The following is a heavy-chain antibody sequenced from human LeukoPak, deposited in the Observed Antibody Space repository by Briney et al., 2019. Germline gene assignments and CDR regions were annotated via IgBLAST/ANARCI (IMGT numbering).Heavy chain of an antibody. CDR1: GASISSHY. V-gene: IGHV4-59*11. J-gene: IGHJ5*02. CDR3: AREWFGEGSWFDP. D-gene: IGHD3-10*01. Sequence: PSETLSLTCSVSGASISSHYWSWIRQPPGKGLEWIGYIHYSGSTNCNPSLKSRVTISLDTSKNQFSLKLTSVTAADTAVYYCAREWFGEGSWFDPWGQGTLVTVSS. CDR2: IHYSGST.